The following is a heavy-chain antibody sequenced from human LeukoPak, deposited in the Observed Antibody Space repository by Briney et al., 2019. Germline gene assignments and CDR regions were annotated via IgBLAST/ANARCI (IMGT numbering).Heavy chain of an antibody. V-gene: IGHV5-51*01. D-gene: IGHD6-19*01. J-gene: IGHJ3*02. CDR1: GDSFTSYW. CDR2: IYPGDSDT. CDR3: ASRAAVAGTGVNAFDI. Sequence: GESLKISCKGSGDSFTSYWIGWVRQMPGKGLEWMGIIYPGDSDTRYSASFQGQVTISADKSISTAYLQWSSLKASDTAMYYCASRAAVAGTGVNAFDIWGQGTMVTVSS.